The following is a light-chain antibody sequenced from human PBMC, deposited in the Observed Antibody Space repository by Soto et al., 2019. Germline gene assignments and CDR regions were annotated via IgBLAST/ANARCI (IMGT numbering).Light chain of an antibody. J-gene: IGLJ2*01. Sequence: QSALTQPRSVSWSPAQAVTISCSGNSSDVGGYDFVSWYQQHPGKAPKLMISDVSKRPSGVPDRFSGSKSGNTASLTISGLQAEDEADYYCCSYAGDLALFGGGTKVTVL. CDR2: DVS. CDR3: CSYAGDLAL. V-gene: IGLV2-11*01. CDR1: SSDVGGYDF.